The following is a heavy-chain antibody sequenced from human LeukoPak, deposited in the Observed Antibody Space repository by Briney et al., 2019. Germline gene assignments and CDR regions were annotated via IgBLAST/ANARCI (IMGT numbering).Heavy chain of an antibody. V-gene: IGHV4-39*07. CDR3: ARVNVPLRAFDY. CDR1: GGSISSSSYY. CDR2: INHSGST. D-gene: IGHD1-1*01. J-gene: IGHJ4*02. Sequence: PSETLSLTCTVSGGSISSSSYYWSWIRQPPGKGLEWIGEINHSGSTNYNPSLKSRVTISVDTSKNQFSLKLSSVTAADTAVYYCARVNVPLRAFDYWGQGTLVTVSS.